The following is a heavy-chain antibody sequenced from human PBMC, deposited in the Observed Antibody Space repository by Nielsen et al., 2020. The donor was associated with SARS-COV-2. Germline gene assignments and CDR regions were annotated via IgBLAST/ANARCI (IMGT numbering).Heavy chain of an antibody. Sequence: GESQKISCAASGFTFSSYGMHWVRQAPGKGPEWVSSISGSSTYIYYADSVKGRFTISRDNARNSVYLQMNSLRADDTAVYYCARYNSRDVWGQGTTVTVSS. CDR3: ARYNSRDV. J-gene: IGHJ6*02. CDR1: GFTFSSYG. CDR2: ISGSSTYI. D-gene: IGHD5-24*01. V-gene: IGHV3-21*01.